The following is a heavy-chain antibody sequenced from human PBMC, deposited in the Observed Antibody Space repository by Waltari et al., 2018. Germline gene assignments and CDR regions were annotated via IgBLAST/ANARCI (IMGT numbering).Heavy chain of an antibody. Sequence: QVQLQESGPGLVKPSETLSLTCAVSGYSINSNYYWGWIRQPPGKGLEWIGSIHHSGNTYYNPSLKSRVTISIDTSRNEFSLKLSSVTAADTAVYYCAGYDSSGYYPWGQGTLVTVSS. CDR1: GYSINSNYY. CDR3: AGYDSSGYYP. CDR2: IHHSGNT. J-gene: IGHJ5*02. V-gene: IGHV4-38-2*01. D-gene: IGHD3-22*01.